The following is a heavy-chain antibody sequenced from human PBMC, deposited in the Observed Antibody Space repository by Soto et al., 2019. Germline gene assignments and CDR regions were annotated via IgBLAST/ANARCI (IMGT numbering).Heavy chain of an antibody. CDR3: ARDNRHFMDV. V-gene: IGHV1-69*06. J-gene: IGHJ6*02. CDR1: GGTFSSYA. Sequence: SVKVSCKAPGGTFSSYAISWVRQAPGQGLEWMGGIIPIFGTANYAQKFQGRVTITADKSTSTAYMELSSLRSEDTAVYYCARDNRHFMDVWGQGTTVTVSS. CDR2: IIPIFGTA.